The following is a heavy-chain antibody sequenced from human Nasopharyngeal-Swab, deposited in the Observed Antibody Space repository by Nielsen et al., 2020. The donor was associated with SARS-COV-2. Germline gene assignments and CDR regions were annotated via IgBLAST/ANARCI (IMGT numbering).Heavy chain of an antibody. V-gene: IGHV3-74*01. Sequence: GESLKISCAASGFTFSSYWMHWVRQAPGKGLVWVSRINSDGSSTSYADSVKGRFTISRDNAKNTLYLQMNSLRAEDTAVYYCAREPQLGEEDWFDPWGQGTLVRVSS. CDR2: INSDGSST. CDR1: GFTFSSYW. CDR3: AREPQLGEEDWFDP. J-gene: IGHJ5*02. D-gene: IGHD7-27*01.